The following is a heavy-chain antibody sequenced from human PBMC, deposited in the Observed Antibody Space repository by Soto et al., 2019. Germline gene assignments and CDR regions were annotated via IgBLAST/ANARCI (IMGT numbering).Heavy chain of an antibody. CDR1: GFTFSSYG. J-gene: IGHJ5*02. CDR2: ISYEGSNK. V-gene: IGHV3-30*18. CDR3: AKDSEVWGVLPFDP. D-gene: IGHD3-10*01. Sequence: QVQLVESGGGVVQPGRSLRLSCAASGFTFSSYGMHWVRQAPGKGLERVAVISYEGSNKYYADSVKGRFTISRDNSKNTLYLQMNSLRAEDTGVYYCAKDSEVWGVLPFDPWGQGTLVTVSS.